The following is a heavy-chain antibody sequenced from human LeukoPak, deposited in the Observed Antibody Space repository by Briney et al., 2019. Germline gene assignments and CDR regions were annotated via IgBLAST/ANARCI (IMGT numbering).Heavy chain of an antibody. CDR1: GFTFSSYW. CDR2: IKQDGSEK. CDR3: ARAGTVTTLVNWFDP. V-gene: IGHV3-7*01. J-gene: IGHJ5*02. D-gene: IGHD4-11*01. Sequence: GGSLRLSCAASGFTFSSYWMSWVRQAPGKGLEWVANIKQDGSEKYYVDSVKGRFTISRDNAKNSLYLQMNSLRAEDTAVYYCARAGTVTTLVNWFDPWGQGTLVTVSS.